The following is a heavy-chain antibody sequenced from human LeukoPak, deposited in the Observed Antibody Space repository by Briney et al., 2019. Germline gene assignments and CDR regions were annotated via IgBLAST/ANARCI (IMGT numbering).Heavy chain of an antibody. V-gene: IGHV3-23*01. CDR2: ISSSGDST. D-gene: IGHD3-3*01. CDR3: AKDLKYFSCWSLHTGFPSPYY. Sequence: GGSLRLSCTPSGFTFSSYGMSWVRQAPGKGLEWVSAISSSGDSTFYADSVKGRFTISRDNSKNTLYLQMNSLRAEDTAVYYCAKDLKYFSCWSLHTGFPSPYYWGQGTLVTVSS. CDR1: GFTFSSYG. J-gene: IGHJ4*02.